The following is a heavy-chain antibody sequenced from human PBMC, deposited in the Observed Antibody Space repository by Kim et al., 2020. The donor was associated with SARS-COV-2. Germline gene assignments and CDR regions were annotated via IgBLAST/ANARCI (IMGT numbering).Heavy chain of an antibody. CDR3: ARDPGWYYFDY. CDR1: GFTFSSYA. CDR2: ISYDGSNK. V-gene: IGHV3-30-3*01. J-gene: IGHJ4*02. D-gene: IGHD6-19*01. Sequence: GGSLRLSCAASGFTFSSYAMHWVRQAPGKGLEWVAVISYDGSNKYYADSVKGRFTISRDNSKNTLYLQMNSLRAEDTAVYYCARDPGWYYFDYWGQGTLVTVSS.